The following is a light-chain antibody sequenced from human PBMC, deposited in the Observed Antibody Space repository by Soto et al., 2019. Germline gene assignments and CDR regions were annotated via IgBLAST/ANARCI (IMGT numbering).Light chain of an antibody. J-gene: IGKJ1*01. CDR1: QSVSSY. CDR3: QQYNNWPWT. V-gene: IGKV3-15*01. CDR2: GAS. Sequence: EIVLTQSPATLSLSPGERATLSCRASQSVSSYLAWYQQKPGQAPRLLIYGASTRATGIPARFSGSGSGTDFTLTISSLQSEDLAVYYCQQYNNWPWTFGQGTKVDIK.